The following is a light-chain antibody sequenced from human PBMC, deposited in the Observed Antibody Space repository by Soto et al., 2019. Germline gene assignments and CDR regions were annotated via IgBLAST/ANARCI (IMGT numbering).Light chain of an antibody. Sequence: QSVLTQPPSVSAAPGQKVTISCSGSSSNIGNNYVSWYQQFPGTAPKLLIYENNKRPSGIPDRISGSKFGTSATLGITGLQTGDEADYYCGTWDSSLSAVVFGGGTKVTVL. CDR2: ENN. V-gene: IGLV1-51*02. J-gene: IGLJ2*01. CDR1: SSNIGNNY. CDR3: GTWDSSLSAVV.